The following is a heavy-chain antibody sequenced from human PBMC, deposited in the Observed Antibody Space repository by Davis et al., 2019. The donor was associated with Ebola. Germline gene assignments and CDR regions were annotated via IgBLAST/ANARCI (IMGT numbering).Heavy chain of an antibody. CDR3: ARSSRVFGVVMFYGMDV. CDR1: GYTFTSYA. D-gene: IGHD3-3*01. V-gene: IGHV1-2*04. CDR2: INPNSGGT. Sequence: ASVKVSCKASGYTFTSYAMHWVRQAPGQGLEWMGWINPNSGGTNYAQKFQGWVTMTRDTSISTAYMELSRLRSDDTAVYYCARSSRVFGVVMFYGMDVWGQGTTVTVSS. J-gene: IGHJ6*02.